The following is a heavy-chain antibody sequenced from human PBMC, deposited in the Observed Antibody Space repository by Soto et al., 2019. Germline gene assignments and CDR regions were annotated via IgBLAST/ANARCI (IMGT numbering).Heavy chain of an antibody. V-gene: IGHV4-59*08. CDR3: ARRYGWAFDI. CDR1: GGSISSYY. Sequence: SETLSLTCTVSGGSISSYYWSWIRQPPGKGLEWIGYIYYSGSTKYYPSLKSRITISVDTSKNQFSLKLSSVTAADTAVYYCARRYGWAFDIWGQGTMVTVSS. CDR2: IYYSGST. J-gene: IGHJ3*02. D-gene: IGHD3-16*01.